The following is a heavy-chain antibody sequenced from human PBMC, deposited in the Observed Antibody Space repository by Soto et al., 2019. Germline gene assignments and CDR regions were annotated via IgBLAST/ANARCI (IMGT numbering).Heavy chain of an antibody. V-gene: IGHV3-7*03. CDR1: GFTFSNYW. D-gene: IGHD2-2*01. CDR2: IKEDGSEK. J-gene: IGHJ4*02. CDR3: AGNPPRVSRTYYFYY. Sequence: EVQLVESGGGLVQPGGSLRLSCAASGFTFSNYWMSWVRQAPGKGLEWVANIKEDGSEKYYVDSVKGRFTISRDNAKNSLYLQMNSLRAEDPAVYYCAGNPPRVSRTYYFYYWGQGTLVTVSS.